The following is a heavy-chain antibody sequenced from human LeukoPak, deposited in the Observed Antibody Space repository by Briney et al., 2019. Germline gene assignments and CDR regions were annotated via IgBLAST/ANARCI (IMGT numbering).Heavy chain of an antibody. CDR2: VSAYNGNT. V-gene: IGHV1-18*01. Sequence: ASVTVSFKASGYTFTIYAMHWVRQAPGQRLEWMGWVSAYNGNTNYAQKLQGRVTMTTDTSTSTAYMELRSLRSDDTAVYYCARDYYDSSGRPGPSDYWGQGTLVTVSS. CDR1: GYTFTIYA. D-gene: IGHD3-22*01. J-gene: IGHJ4*02. CDR3: ARDYYDSSGRPGPSDY.